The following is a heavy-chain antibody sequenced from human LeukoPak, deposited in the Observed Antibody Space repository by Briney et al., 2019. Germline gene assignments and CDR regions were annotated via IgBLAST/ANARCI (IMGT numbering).Heavy chain of an antibody. D-gene: IGHD1-14*01. CDR2: ISGSGGNT. Sequence: PGGSLRLSCAASGFTFSSYSMNWVRQPPGKGLEWVSAISGSGGNTYYPDSVKGRFAISRDNSKNTLYLQMNSLRAEDTAVYFCAKPARTDYADYWGQGTLVTVSS. CDR3: AKPARTDYADY. V-gene: IGHV3-23*01. CDR1: GFTFSSYS. J-gene: IGHJ4*02.